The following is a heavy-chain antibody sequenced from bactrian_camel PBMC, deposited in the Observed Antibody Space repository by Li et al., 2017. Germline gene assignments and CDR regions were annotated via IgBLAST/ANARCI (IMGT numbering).Heavy chain of an antibody. CDR2: ISTGGGDT. J-gene: IGHJ4*01. CDR3: AEGRGSRGEHCYSLNY. CDR1: GYTDSVNV. D-gene: IGHD6*01. Sequence: HVQLVESGAGSVEAGGSVRLSCTASGYTDSVNVMGWWRQAAGKEREGVACISTGGGDTMYADAVKGRFTISHDKASNTVYLQMNNLQPEDTATYYCAEGRGSRGEHCYSLNYWGQGTQVTVS. V-gene: IGHV3S54*01.